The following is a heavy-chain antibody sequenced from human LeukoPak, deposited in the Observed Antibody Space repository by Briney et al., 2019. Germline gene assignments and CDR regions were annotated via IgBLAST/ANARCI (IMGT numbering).Heavy chain of an antibody. CDR3: ARRYGIIAAAGLNWFDP. Sequence: GESLKISCQGSGYTFTNYWIAWVRQMPGKGLEWVGIIYPGDSATRYSPSFQGQVTISADKSITTAYLQWTSLKASDTAMYYCARRYGIIAAAGLNWFDPWGQGTLVTVSS. V-gene: IGHV5-51*01. J-gene: IGHJ5*02. CDR1: GYTFTNYW. CDR2: IYPGDSAT. D-gene: IGHD6-13*01.